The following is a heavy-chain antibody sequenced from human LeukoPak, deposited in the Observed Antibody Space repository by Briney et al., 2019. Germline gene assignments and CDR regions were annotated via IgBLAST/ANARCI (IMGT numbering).Heavy chain of an antibody. V-gene: IGHV1-2*02. CDR1: GYTFTGYY. J-gene: IGHJ4*02. CDR2: INPNSGGT. Sequence: ASVKVSCKASGYTFTGYYMHWVRQAPGQGLEWMGWINPNSGGTNYAQKFQGRVTMTRDTSISTAYMELSRLRSDDTAVYYCARVLSYYGSGSYLGYWGQGTLVTVSS. CDR3: ARVLSYYGSGSYLGY. D-gene: IGHD3-10*01.